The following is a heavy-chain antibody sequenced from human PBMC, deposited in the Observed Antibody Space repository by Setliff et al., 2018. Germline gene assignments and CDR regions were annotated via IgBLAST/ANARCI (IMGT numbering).Heavy chain of an antibody. V-gene: IGHV1-2*02. Sequence: ASVKVSCKASGYNFPGYYLHWVRQAPGQGLEWMGWISPHTGNTQYAQNFQGRVTMTRDTSITTAYMELSSLRSNDTAFYYCARRAFIETITGYCFDLWGQGTQVT. CDR3: ARRAFIETITGYCFDL. CDR2: ISPHTGNT. D-gene: IGHD1-20*01. CDR1: GYNFPGYY. J-gene: IGHJ4*02.